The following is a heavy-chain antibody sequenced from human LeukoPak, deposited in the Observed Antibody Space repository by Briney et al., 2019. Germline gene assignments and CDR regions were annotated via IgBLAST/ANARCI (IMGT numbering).Heavy chain of an antibody. D-gene: IGHD3-3*01. J-gene: IGHJ4*02. V-gene: IGHV3-30*02. CDR2: IRYDGSNK. CDR3: AKANSITIFGVISPVDY. CDR1: GFTFSSYT. Sequence: PGGSLRLSCAASGFTFSSYTMNWVRQAPGKGLEWVAFIRYDGSNKYYADSVKGRFTISRDNSKNTLYLQMNSLRAEDTAVYYCAKANSITIFGVISPVDYWGQGTLVTVSS.